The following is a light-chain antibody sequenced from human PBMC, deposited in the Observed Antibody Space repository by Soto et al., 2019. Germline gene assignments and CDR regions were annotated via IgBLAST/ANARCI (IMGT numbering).Light chain of an antibody. J-gene: IGKJ2*01. CDR2: GAS. CDR1: QSVYTNY. CDR3: QLYGSSPPVYT. Sequence: EIVLTQSPGTLSLSPGERATLSCRASQSVYTNYLAWYQQKPGQAPRLLIYGASRRVTGIPDRFSGSGSETDFTLTISRLEPEDFAVYYCQLYGSSPPVYTFGQGTKLEIK. V-gene: IGKV3-20*01.